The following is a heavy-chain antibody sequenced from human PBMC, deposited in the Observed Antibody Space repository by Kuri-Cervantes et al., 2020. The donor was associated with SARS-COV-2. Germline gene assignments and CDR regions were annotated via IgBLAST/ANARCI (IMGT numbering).Heavy chain of an antibody. D-gene: IGHD4-11*01. CDR3: AKLAGSNYFYYYGMDV. Sequence: GGSLRLSCAASGFNFSRTDMHWVRQAPGKGLEWVSAISGSGGSTYYADSVKGRFTISRDNSKNTLYLQMNGLRAEDTAVYYCAKLAGSNYFYYYGMDVWGQGTTVTVSS. J-gene: IGHJ6*02. V-gene: IGHV3-23*01. CDR2: ISGSGGST. CDR1: GFNFSRTD.